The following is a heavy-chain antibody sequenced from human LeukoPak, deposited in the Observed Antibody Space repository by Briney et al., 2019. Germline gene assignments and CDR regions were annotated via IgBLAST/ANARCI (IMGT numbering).Heavy chain of an antibody. D-gene: IGHD2-2*01. CDR3: ARRGGYCSSTSCYGIDY. J-gene: IGHJ4*02. Sequence: PSETLSLTCAVSGYSISSGYYWGWIRQPPGKGLEWIGSIYHSGSTYYNTSLKSQVTISVDTSKNQFSLKLSSVTAADTAVYYCARRGGYCSSTSCYGIDYWGQGTLVTVSS. V-gene: IGHV4-38-2*01. CDR2: IYHSGST. CDR1: GYSISSGYY.